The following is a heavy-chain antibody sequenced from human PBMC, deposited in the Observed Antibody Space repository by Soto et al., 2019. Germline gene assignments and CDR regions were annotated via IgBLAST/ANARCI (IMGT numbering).Heavy chain of an antibody. V-gene: IGHV3-53*02. D-gene: IGHD5-18*01. Sequence: EVQLVETGGGLIQPGGSLRLSCAASGFTVSSNYMSWVRQAPGKGLEWVSVIYSGGSTYYADSVKGRVTISRDNPKNTRYFQMNSLRAEDTGVYYCATSRGYSYFDYWGQGTLVTVSS. J-gene: IGHJ4*02. CDR2: IYSGGST. CDR3: ATSRGYSYFDY. CDR1: GFTVSSNY.